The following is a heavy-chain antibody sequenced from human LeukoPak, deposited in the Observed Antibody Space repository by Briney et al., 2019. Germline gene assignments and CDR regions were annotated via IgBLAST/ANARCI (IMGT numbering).Heavy chain of an antibody. Sequence: SETLSLTCTVSGGSISSGDYYWSWIRQPPGKGLEWIGYIYYSGSTYYNPPLKSRVTISVDTSKNQFSLKLSSVTAADTAVYYCARDRTPGMGWFDPWGQGTLVTVSS. V-gene: IGHV4-30-4*01. D-gene: IGHD4-23*01. CDR2: IYYSGST. CDR1: GGSISSGDYY. CDR3: ARDRTPGMGWFDP. J-gene: IGHJ5*02.